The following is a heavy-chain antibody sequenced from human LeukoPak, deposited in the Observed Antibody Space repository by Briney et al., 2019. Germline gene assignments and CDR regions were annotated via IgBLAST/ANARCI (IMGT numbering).Heavy chain of an antibody. CDR1: GFTFDDYA. D-gene: IGHD6-19*01. CDR2: ISWNSGSI. V-gene: IGHV3-9*01. Sequence: GGSLRLSCAASGFTFDDYAMHWVRPAPGKGLEWVSGISWNSGSIGYADSVKGRFTISRDNAKNSLYLQMNSLRAEDTALYYCAKDSSGWLYYFDYWGQGTLVTVSS. CDR3: AKDSSGWLYYFDY. J-gene: IGHJ4*02.